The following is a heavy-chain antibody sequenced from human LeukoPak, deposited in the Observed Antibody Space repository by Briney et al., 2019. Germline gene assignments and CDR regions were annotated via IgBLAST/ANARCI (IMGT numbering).Heavy chain of an antibody. CDR3: ARLDWYGVVGCYNH. Sequence: PSETLSLTCSFSGDSVTAYYWNWIRQATGKGLEWIGYVSHDGTTNYTPSLRSRVVMSVDTANNTISLSLTSVTAADTGVYYCARLDWYGVVGCYNHWGRGTPVTVS. J-gene: IGHJ5*02. V-gene: IGHV4-59*08. CDR2: VSHDGTT. D-gene: IGHD3/OR15-3a*01. CDR1: GDSVTAYY.